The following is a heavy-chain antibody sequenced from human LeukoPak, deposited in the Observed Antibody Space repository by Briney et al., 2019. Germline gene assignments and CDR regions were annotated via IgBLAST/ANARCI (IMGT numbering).Heavy chain of an antibody. CDR3: AKGGDYYDSSGYYYLVYFDY. CDR1: GFTFDDYA. V-gene: IGHV3-9*01. J-gene: IGHJ4*02. CDR2: ISWNSGSI. Sequence: GRSLRLSCAASGFTFDDYAVHWVRQAPGKGLAWVSGISWNSGSIGYADSVKGRFTISRDNAKNSLYLQMDSLRAEDTALYYCAKGGDYYDSSGYYYLVYFDYWGQGTLVTVSS. D-gene: IGHD3-22*01.